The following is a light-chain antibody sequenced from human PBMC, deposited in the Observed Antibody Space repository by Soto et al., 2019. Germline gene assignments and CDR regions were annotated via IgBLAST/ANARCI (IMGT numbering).Light chain of an antibody. J-gene: IGKJ2*01. CDR1: QSLLHSNGYNY. Sequence: DIVMTQSPLSLPVTPGEPASISCRSSQSLLHSNGYNYLDWYLQKPGQSPQLLIYLGSNRASGVPDRFSGSGSGTDFTLKISRVEAEDVGVYYCMQALHLYTFGQGPSWRSN. CDR2: LGS. CDR3: MQALHLYT. V-gene: IGKV2-28*01.